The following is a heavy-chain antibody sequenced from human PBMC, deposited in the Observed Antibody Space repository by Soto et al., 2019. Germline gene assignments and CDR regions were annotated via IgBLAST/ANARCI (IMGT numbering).Heavy chain of an antibody. CDR2: IYYSGST. CDR3: ARSYSSSFDY. D-gene: IGHD6-13*01. J-gene: IGHJ4*02. CDR1: GGSISSYY. V-gene: IGHV4-59*08. Sequence: PSETLSLTCTVSGGSISSYYWSWIRQPPGKGLEWIGYIYYSGSTNYNPSLKSRVTISVDTSKNQFSLKLSSVTAADTAVYYCARSYSSSFDYWGQGTLVPVSS.